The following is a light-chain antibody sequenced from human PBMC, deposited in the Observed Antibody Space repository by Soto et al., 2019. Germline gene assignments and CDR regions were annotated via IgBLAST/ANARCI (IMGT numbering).Light chain of an antibody. V-gene: IGLV2-8*01. CDR1: SSDVGGYNY. Sequence: QSVLTQPPSASGSPGQSVTISCTGTSSDVGGYNYVSWYQQHPGKAPKLMIYEVSKRPSGVPDRFSGAKSGNTASLTVSGLQAEDEADYYCSSYPGSNSLGVFGTGTKLTVL. J-gene: IGLJ1*01. CDR3: SSYPGSNSLGV. CDR2: EVS.